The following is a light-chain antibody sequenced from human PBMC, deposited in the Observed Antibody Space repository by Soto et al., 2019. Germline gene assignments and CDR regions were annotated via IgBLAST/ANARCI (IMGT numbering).Light chain of an antibody. CDR3: ATWDDSLNGPV. CDR1: TSNIGGNT. V-gene: IGLV1-44*01. Sequence: QSVLTQPPSASETPGQRVTISCSGGTSNIGGNTVNWYQQLPITAPKLLIYNDNQRPSGVPDRFSGSKSGTSASLAISGLQSEDEADYYCATWDDSLNGPVFGGGTKVTVL. CDR2: NDN. J-gene: IGLJ2*01.